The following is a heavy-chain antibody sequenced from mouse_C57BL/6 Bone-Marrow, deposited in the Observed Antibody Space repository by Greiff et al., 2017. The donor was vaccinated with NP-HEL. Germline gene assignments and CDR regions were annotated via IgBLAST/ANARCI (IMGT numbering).Heavy chain of an antibody. CDR1: GYSFTGYY. V-gene: IGHV1-42*01. CDR2: INPSTGGT. J-gene: IGHJ2*01. Sequence: EVHLVESGPELVKPGASVKISCKASGYSFTGYYMNWVKQSPEKSLEWIGEINPSTGGTTYNQKFKAKATLTVDKSSSTAYMQLKSLTSEDSAVYYCARNYDYVDYWGQGTTLTVSS. CDR3: ARNYDYVDY. D-gene: IGHD2-4*01.